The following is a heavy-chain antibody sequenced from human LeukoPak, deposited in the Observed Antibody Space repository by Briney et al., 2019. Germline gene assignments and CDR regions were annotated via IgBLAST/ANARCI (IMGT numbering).Heavy chain of an antibody. CDR2: IKSTTDGGTT. CDR1: GFTFSNAW. CDR3: TGRAYGY. V-gene: IGHV3-15*01. D-gene: IGHD2-8*01. Sequence: KPGGSLRLPCAASGFTFSNAWMSWVRQAPGKGLEWVGRIKSTTDGGTTDYAAPVKGRFTISRDDSKNTLYVRMNSLKTEDTAVYYCTGRAYGYWGQGTLVTVSS. J-gene: IGHJ4*02.